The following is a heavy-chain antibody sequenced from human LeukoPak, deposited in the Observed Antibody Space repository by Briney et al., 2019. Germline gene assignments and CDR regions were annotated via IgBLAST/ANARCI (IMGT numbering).Heavy chain of an antibody. Sequence: GGSLRLSCAASGFTFSSYTMHWVRQAPGKGLEWVAVISYDGSNKYYADSVKGRFTISRDNSKNTLYLQMNSLRAEDTAVYYCAKDDSSGYFYPPPRTFDYWGQGTLVTVSS. CDR1: GFTFSSYT. J-gene: IGHJ4*02. CDR2: ISYDGSNK. D-gene: IGHD3-22*01. CDR3: AKDDSSGYFYPPPRTFDY. V-gene: IGHV3-30*04.